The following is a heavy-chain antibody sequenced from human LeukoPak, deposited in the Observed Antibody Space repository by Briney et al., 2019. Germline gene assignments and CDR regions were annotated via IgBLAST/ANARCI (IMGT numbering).Heavy chain of an antibody. Sequence: PGGSLRLSCAASGFIFSINWMSWVRQAPGKGLEWVANINQDGSEKFYVDSVKGRFTISRDNAKNSLSLQMNSLRAEDTAVYYCARNYDWGQGTLVTVSS. D-gene: IGHD3-16*01. CDR1: GFIFSINW. V-gene: IGHV3-7*04. CDR3: ARNYD. CDR2: INQDGSEK. J-gene: IGHJ4*02.